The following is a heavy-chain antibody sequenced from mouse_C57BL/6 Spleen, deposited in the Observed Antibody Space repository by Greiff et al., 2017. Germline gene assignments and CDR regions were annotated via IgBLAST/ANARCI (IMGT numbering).Heavy chain of an antibody. V-gene: IGHV1-50*01. CDR3: ARKDDGEDY. CDR2: IDPSDSYT. J-gene: IGHJ2*01. CDR1: GYTFTSYW. Sequence: QVQLQQPGAELVKPGASVKLSCKASGYTFTSYWMQWVKQRPGQGLEWIGEIDPSDSYTNYNQKFKGKATLTVDTSSSTAYMQLSSLTSEDSAVYCCARKDDGEDYWGQGTTLTVSS. D-gene: IGHD2-12*01.